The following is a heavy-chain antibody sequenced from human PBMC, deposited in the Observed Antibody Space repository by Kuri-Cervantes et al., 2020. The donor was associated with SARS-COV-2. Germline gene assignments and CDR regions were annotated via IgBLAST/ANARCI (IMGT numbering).Heavy chain of an antibody. V-gene: IGHV3-21*01. CDR2: ISSSVSYI. CDR1: GFTFSYYS. CDR3: AGSHDYGDYVSGRLDY. J-gene: IGHJ4*02. D-gene: IGHD4-17*01. Sequence: GESLKISCAASGFTFSYYSMNWVRQAPGKGLEWVSSISSSVSYIYYADSVKGRFTISRDNAKNSLYLQMNSLRAEDTAVYYCAGSHDYGDYVSGRLDYWGQGTLVTVSS.